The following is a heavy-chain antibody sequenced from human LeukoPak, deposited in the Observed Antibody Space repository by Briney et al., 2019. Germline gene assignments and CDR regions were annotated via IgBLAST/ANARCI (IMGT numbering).Heavy chain of an antibody. CDR1: GFTFSSYW. CDR2: KKTDGSQI. V-gene: IGHV3-7*01. D-gene: IGHD2-21*02. CDR3: AKDGDWAFDH. J-gene: IGHJ4*02. Sequence: GGSLRLSCVASGFTFSSYWMTWVRQAPGKGLEWVANKKTDGSQIYYVDSVKGRFTISRDNAKNSLYLQMNSLRVEDTAVYYCAKDGDWAFDHWAQGTLVSVSS.